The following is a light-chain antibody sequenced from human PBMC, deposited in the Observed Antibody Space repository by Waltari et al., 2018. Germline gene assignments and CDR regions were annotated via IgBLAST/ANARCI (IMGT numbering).Light chain of an antibody. J-gene: IGKJ5*01. CDR2: WAS. CDR3: QQFYTTPMT. V-gene: IGKV4-1*01. Sequence: DIVMTQSPDSLAVSLGERAPINCKSSQSVLYSRHNKNYVAWYKQKPRQPPKLVVDWASTRESGIPDRFSAGGSGTDFTLTISSLQAEDVAVYYCQQFYTTPMTFGQGTRLEIK. CDR1: QSVLYSRHNKNY.